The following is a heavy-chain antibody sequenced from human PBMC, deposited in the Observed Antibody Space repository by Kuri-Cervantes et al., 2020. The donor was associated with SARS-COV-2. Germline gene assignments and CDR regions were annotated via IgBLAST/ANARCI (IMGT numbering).Heavy chain of an antibody. D-gene: IGHD3-3*01. V-gene: IGHV1-8*02. CDR1: GYTFNIYD. CDR2: MNPNSGIT. J-gene: IGHJ4*02. CDR3: TRADFWSGYYEY. Sequence: ASVKVSCKASGYTFNIYDIHWVRQATGQGLEWMGWMNPNSGITGYAQKFQGRVTMTRDTSRSTAYMELNSLKTEDTAVYYCTRADFWSGYYEYWGQGTLVTVSS.